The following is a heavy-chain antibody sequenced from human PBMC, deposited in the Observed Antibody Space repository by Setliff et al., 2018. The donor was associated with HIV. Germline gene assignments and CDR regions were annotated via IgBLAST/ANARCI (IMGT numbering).Heavy chain of an antibody. V-gene: IGHV4-34*01. CDR1: GGSFSGYY. J-gene: IGHJ5*02. D-gene: IGHD3-22*01. CDR3: ARGVVLMGITTRWFGP. Sequence: PSETLSLTCAVYGGSFSGYYWSWIRQPPGKGLEWIGEINHSGNINYTPSLKSRVTISVDTSKNQFSLKLTSVSAADTAVYYCARGVVLMGITTRWFGPWGQGTLVTVSS. CDR2: INHSGNI.